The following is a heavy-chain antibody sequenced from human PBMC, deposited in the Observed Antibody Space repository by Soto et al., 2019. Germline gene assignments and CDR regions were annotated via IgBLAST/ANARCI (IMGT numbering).Heavy chain of an antibody. CDR3: AREVGPLDAFDI. Sequence: ASVKVSCKASGYTFTSYGISWVRQAPGQGLEWMGWIGAYNGNTNYTQKLQGRLTMTTDTSTSTAYMELRSLKASDTAMYYCAREVGPLDAFDIWGQGTMVTVSS. V-gene: IGHV1-18*01. J-gene: IGHJ3*02. CDR1: GYTFTSYG. CDR2: IGAYNGNT.